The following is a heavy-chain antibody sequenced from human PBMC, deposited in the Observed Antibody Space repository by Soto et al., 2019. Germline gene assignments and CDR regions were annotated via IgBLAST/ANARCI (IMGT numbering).Heavy chain of an antibody. CDR3: SHGYGKYFNS. CDR2: IRSKGDGGTT. CDR1: GFTLASVW. J-gene: IGHJ4*02. D-gene: IGHD5-18*01. Sequence: PGGSLRLSCAVSGFTLASVWMNWVRQVPGKGLEWVGRIRSKGDGGTTDYAAPVRGRFTISRDDSENTLYLQMDSLKTEDTAVYYCSHGYGKYFNSWGQGTLVTVSS. V-gene: IGHV3-15*07.